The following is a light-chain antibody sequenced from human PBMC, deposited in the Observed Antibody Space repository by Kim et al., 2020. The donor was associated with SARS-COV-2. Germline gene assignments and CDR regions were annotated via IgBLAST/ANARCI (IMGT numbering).Light chain of an antibody. CDR2: DVS. CDR1: SSDVGGYNY. J-gene: IGLJ2*01. Sequence: QSALTHPASVSGSPGQSITISCTGTSSDVGGYNYVSWYQQHPGKAPKLMIYDVSKRPSGVSNRFSGSKSGNTASLTISGLQAEDEADYYCSSYTSSSLVVFGGGTKL. V-gene: IGLV2-14*01. CDR3: SSYTSSSLVV.